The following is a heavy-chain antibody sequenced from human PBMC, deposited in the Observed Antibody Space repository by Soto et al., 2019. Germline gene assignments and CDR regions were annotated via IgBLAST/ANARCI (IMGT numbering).Heavy chain of an antibody. CDR2: INHSGST. CDR1: GGSFSGYY. CDR3: ARGREYCSGGSCYLPIDY. D-gene: IGHD2-15*01. J-gene: IGHJ4*02. Sequence: QVQLQQWGAGLLKPSETLSLTCAVYGGSFSGYYWSWIHQPPGKGLEWIGEINHSGSTNYNPSLKSRVTISVDTSKNQFSLKLSSVTAADTAVYYCARGREYCSGGSCYLPIDYWGQGTLVTVSS. V-gene: IGHV4-34*01.